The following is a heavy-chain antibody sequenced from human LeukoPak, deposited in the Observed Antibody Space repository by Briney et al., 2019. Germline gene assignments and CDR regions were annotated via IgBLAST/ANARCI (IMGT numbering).Heavy chain of an antibody. D-gene: IGHD6-19*01. CDR1: GFTFSTYG. J-gene: IGHJ2*01. Sequence: GGSLRLSCAASGFTFSTYGMSWVRQAPGKGLEWVSAISGSGGSRYYADSVKGRFPISRDNSKNMLYLQMNSLRAEDTAVYYCAKEADSSVRFWYFDLWGRGTLVTVSS. CDR3: AKEADSSVRFWYFDL. V-gene: IGHV3-23*01. CDR2: ISGSGGSR.